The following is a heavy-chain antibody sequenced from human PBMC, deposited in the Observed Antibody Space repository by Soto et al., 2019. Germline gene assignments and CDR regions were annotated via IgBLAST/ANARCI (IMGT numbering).Heavy chain of an antibody. V-gene: IGHV4-39*01. J-gene: IGHJ6*02. D-gene: IGHD3-10*01. CDR3: ARLSITMVRGVLYYYYGMDV. CDR1: GGSISSSSYY. Sequence: SETLSLSCTVSGGSISSSSYYWGWIRQPPGKGLEWIGSIYYSGSTYYNPSLKSRVTISVDTSKNQFSLKLSSVTAADTAVYYCARLSITMVRGVLYYYYGMDVWGQGTTVT. CDR2: IYYSGST.